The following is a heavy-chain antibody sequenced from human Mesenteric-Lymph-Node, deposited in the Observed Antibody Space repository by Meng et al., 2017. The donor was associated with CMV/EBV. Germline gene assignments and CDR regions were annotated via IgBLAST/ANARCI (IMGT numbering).Heavy chain of an antibody. CDR2: INPNNGGT. Sequence: ASVKVSCKASGYTFTDYHLHWVRQAPGQGLEWMGWINPNNGGTNYAQKFQGRVTLTSDTSIDTAYMELSSLKSDDTAVFYCAREFFMIRGPKGRYGMDVWGQGTTVTVSS. D-gene: IGHD3-10*01. CDR1: GYTFTDYH. CDR3: AREFFMIRGPKGRYGMDV. J-gene: IGHJ6*02. V-gene: IGHV1-2*02.